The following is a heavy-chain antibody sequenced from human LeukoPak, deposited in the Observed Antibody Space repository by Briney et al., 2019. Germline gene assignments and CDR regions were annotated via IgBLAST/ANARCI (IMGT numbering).Heavy chain of an antibody. D-gene: IGHD1-26*01. Sequence: GGSLRLSCAASGFTFSSYAMSWVRQAPGKGLEWVSAISGSTGSTYYADSVKGRFTISRDNAKNSMYLQMNSLRAEDTAVHYCARDRIKSGSYYFDYWGQGTLVTVSS. CDR3: ARDRIKSGSYYFDY. J-gene: IGHJ4*02. CDR1: GFTFSSYA. V-gene: IGHV3-23*01. CDR2: ISGSTGST.